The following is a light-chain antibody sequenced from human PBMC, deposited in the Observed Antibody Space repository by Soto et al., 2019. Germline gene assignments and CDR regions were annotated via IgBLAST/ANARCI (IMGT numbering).Light chain of an antibody. Sequence: DIQMTQSPSTLSASVGDRVTITCRASQSISSWLAWYQQKPGKAPKLLIYDASSLESGVPSRFSGSGSGREFTLTISSLQTDDFATYYCQQYNSYSWTFGQGTKVDIK. J-gene: IGKJ1*01. V-gene: IGKV1-5*01. CDR2: DAS. CDR3: QQYNSYSWT. CDR1: QSISSW.